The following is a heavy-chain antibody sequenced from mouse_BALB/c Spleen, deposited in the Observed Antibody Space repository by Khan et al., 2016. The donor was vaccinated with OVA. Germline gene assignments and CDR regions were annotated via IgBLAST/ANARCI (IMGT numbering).Heavy chain of an antibody. V-gene: IGHV3-2*02. CDR1: GYSITSDYA. CDR2: ISYSGNT. D-gene: IGHD1-1*01. CDR3: ARIYGGDFDY. Sequence: EVELVESGPGLVKPSQSLSLTCTVTGYSITSDYAWNWIRQFPGNKLEWMGYISYSGNTKYHPSLKSRISITRDKSKNQFFLQLNSVTIEDTATYYCARIYGGDFDYWGQGTTLTVSS. J-gene: IGHJ2*01.